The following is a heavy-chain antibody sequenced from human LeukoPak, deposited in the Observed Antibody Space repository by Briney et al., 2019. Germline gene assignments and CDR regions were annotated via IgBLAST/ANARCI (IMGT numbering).Heavy chain of an antibody. CDR3: ARESHCTNGVCYGGSFDY. J-gene: IGHJ4*02. Sequence: SETLSLTCTVSGGSISSHYWSWIRQPPGKGLEWIGYIYYSGSTNYNPSLKSRVTISVDTSKNQFSLKLSSVTAADTAVYYCARESHCTNGVCYGGSFDYWGQGTLVTVSS. V-gene: IGHV4-59*11. CDR1: GGSISSHY. CDR2: IYYSGST. D-gene: IGHD2-8*01.